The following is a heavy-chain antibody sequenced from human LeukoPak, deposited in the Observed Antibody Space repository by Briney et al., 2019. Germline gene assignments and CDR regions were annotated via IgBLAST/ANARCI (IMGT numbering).Heavy chain of an antibody. CDR3: ARVGVRGYGMDV. CDR1: GYTFTSYY. Sequence: ASVKVSCKASGYTFTSYYMHWVRQAPGQGLEWMGIINPSGGSTSHAQKFQGRVTMTRDTSTSTVYMELSSLRSEDTAVYYCARVGVRGYGMDVWGQGTTVTVSS. V-gene: IGHV1-46*01. CDR2: INPSGGST. J-gene: IGHJ6*02. D-gene: IGHD3-10*01.